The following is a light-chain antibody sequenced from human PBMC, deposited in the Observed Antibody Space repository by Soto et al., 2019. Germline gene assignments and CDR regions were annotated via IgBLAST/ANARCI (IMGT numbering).Light chain of an antibody. CDR3: SSYSSTSTLYV. V-gene: IGLV2-14*01. Sequence: QSVLTQPASVSGSPGQSITISCIGTSSVIGAYNYVSWYQQHPGKVPKLMIYEVTNRPSGLSNRFSGSKSGNTASLTISGLQAEDEAEYFCSSYSSTSTLYVFGTGTKLTVL. CDR2: EVT. J-gene: IGLJ1*01. CDR1: SSVIGAYNY.